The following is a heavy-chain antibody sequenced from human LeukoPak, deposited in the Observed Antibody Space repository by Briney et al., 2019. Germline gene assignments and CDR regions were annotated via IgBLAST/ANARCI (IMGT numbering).Heavy chain of an antibody. CDR2: INPNSGGT. CDR3: ARDSVGGDYRQGSWFDP. D-gene: IGHD4-17*01. CDR1: GYTFTGYY. J-gene: IGHJ5*02. V-gene: IGHV1-2*02. Sequence: GASVKVSCKASGYTFTGYYMHWVRQAPGQGLEWMGWINPNSGGTNYAQKFQGRVTMTRDTSISTAYMELSRLRSDDTAVYYCARDSVGGDYRQGSWFDPWGQGTLVTVSS.